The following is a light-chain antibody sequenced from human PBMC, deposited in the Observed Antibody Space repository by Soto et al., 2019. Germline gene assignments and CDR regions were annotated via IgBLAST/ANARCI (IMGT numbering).Light chain of an antibody. Sequence: EIVMTQSPGTLYLSPGERATLSCRASQTINNNFLGWYQQKPGQPPRLLIFAASRRATGIPDRFSGSGSGTDFTLTISRLEPGDFGVYYCQQYGSSPPYTFGQGTKLDIK. J-gene: IGKJ2*01. CDR1: QTINNNF. CDR2: AAS. V-gene: IGKV3-20*01. CDR3: QQYGSSPPYT.